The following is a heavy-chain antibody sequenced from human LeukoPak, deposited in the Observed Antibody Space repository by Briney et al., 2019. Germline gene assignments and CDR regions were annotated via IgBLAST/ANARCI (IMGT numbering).Heavy chain of an antibody. Sequence: SVEVSCKASGGTFSSYAISWVRQAPGQGLEWMGGIIPIFGTANYAQKFQGRVTITADESTSTAYMELSSLRSDDTAVYYCARGYCRAGSCYEFDYWGQGTLVTVSS. V-gene: IGHV1-69*13. D-gene: IGHD2-15*01. CDR3: ARGYCRAGSCYEFDY. CDR1: GGTFSSYA. CDR2: IIPIFGTA. J-gene: IGHJ4*02.